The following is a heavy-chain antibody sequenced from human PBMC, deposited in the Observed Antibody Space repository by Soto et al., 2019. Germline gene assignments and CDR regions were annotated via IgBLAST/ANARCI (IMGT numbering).Heavy chain of an antibody. V-gene: IGHV4-31*03. CDR3: ARHLGSYYMNDY. D-gene: IGHD1-26*01. J-gene: IGHJ4*02. Sequence: SETLSLTCTVSGGSISSGGYYWSWIRQHPGKGLEWIGYIYYSGSTYYNPSLKSRVTISVDTSKNQFSLKLSSVTAADTAVYYCARHLGSYYMNDYWGQGTLVTVSS. CDR2: IYYSGST. CDR1: GGSISSGGYY.